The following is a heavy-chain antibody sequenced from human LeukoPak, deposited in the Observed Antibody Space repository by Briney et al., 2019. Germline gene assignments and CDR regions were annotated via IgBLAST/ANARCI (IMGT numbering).Heavy chain of an antibody. CDR2: ISSSGSTI. J-gene: IGHJ4*02. V-gene: IGHV3-11*01. D-gene: IGHD1-26*01. CDR1: GFTFSDYY. CDR3: AREVWESKMGHFDF. Sequence: PGGSLRLSCAASGFTFSDYYMSWIRQAPGKGLEWVSYISSSGSTIYYADSVKGRFTISRDNAKNSLYLQMNSLRAEDTGVFYCAREVWESKMGHFDFWGRGTLVTVSS.